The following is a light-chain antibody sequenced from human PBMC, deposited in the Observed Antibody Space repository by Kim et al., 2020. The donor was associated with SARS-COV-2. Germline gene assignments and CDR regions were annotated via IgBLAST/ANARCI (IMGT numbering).Light chain of an antibody. CDR1: SGHSSYA. V-gene: IGLV4-69*01. CDR2: LNSDGSH. CDR3: QTWGTGVWV. Sequence: SVKLTCTLSSGHSSYAIAWHQQQPEKGPRYLMKLNSDGSHSKGDGIPDRFSGSSSGAERYLTISSLQSEDEADYYCQTWGTGVWVFGGGTQLTVL. J-gene: IGLJ3*02.